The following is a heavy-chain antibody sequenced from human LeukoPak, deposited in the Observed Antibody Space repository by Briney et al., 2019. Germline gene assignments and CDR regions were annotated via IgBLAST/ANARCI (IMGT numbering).Heavy chain of an antibody. V-gene: IGHV3-48*04. CDR3: ATDSPETAAFDY. CDR2: IVGSSSTI. J-gene: IGHJ4*02. Sequence: GGSLRLSCAASGFTFSSYSMTWVRQAPGKGLEWVSYIVGSSSTIYYADSVKGRFTISRDNAKNSLYLQMDSLRAEDTAVYYCATDSPETAAFDYWGQGTLVTVSS. CDR1: GFTFSSYS. D-gene: IGHD1-1*01.